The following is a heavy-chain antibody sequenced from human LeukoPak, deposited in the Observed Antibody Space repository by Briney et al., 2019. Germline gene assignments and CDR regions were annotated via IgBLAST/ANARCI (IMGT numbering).Heavy chain of an antibody. D-gene: IGHD5-12*01. CDR3: ARAGAHAVATIDY. J-gene: IGHJ4*02. CDR2: MNPNSGNT. V-gene: IGHV1-8*02. CDR1: GGTFSSYA. Sequence: ASVKVSCKASGGTFSSYAISWVRQAPGQGLEWMGWMNPNSGNTGYAQKFQGRVTMTRNTSISTAYMELSSLRSEDTAVYYCARAGAHAVATIDYWGQGTLVTVSS.